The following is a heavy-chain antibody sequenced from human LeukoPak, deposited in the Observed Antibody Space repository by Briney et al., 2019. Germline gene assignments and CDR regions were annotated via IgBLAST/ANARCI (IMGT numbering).Heavy chain of an antibody. J-gene: IGHJ4*02. V-gene: IGHV3-49*04. D-gene: IGHD6-19*01. CDR1: GFTFGDYA. CDR2: IRSKAYGGTT. Sequence: GGSLRLSCTASGFTFGDYAMGWVRQAPGKGLEWVGFIRSKAYGGTTEYAASVKGRFTISRDDSKSIAYLQMNSLKTEDTAVYYCTRARMCGQWLVIGPGDYWGQGTLVTVSS. CDR3: TRARMCGQWLVIGPGDY.